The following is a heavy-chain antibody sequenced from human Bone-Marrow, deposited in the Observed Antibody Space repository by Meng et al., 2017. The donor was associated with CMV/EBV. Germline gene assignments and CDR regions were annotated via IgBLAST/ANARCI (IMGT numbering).Heavy chain of an antibody. Sequence: ESLKISCTVSGASISTSSYYWGWIRQPPGKGLEWIGSIYYSGSTYYNPSLKSRVTISVDTSKNHFSLKLSSVTAADTAVYYCAREPFLGTSGPFDIWGQGTMVTVSS. CDR3: AREPFLGTSGPFDI. J-gene: IGHJ3*02. V-gene: IGHV4-39*07. CDR1: GASISTSSYY. D-gene: IGHD1-14*01. CDR2: IYYSGST.